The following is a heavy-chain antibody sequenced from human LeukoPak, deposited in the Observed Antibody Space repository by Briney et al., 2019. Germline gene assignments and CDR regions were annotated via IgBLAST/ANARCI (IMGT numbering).Heavy chain of an antibody. V-gene: IGHV3-48*02. CDR3: ARDRPGYSSSWYSDY. CDR1: GCTFSSYR. Sequence: GGSLRLSCAASGCTFSSYRMNWVRQAPGKVLELASYISSSSSTIYYADSVKGRFTISRDNAKNSLYLQMNSLRDEDTAVYYCARDRPGYSSSWYSDYWGQGTLVTVSS. J-gene: IGHJ4*02. D-gene: IGHD6-13*01. CDR2: ISSSSSTI.